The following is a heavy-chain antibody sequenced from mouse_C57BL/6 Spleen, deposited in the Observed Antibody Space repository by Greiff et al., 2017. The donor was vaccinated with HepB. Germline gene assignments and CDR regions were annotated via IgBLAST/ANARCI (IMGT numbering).Heavy chain of an antibody. CDR2: ISSGSSTI. CDR1: GFTFSDYG. V-gene: IGHV5-17*01. J-gene: IGHJ4*01. D-gene: IGHD1-1*01. CDR3: ARRTTVVAMDY. Sequence: EVKVVESGGGLVKPGGSLKLSCAASGFTFSDYGMHWVRQAPEKGLEWVAYISSGSSTIYYADTVKGRFTISRDNAKNTLFLQMTRLRSEDTAMYYCARRTTVVAMDYWGQGTSVTVSS.